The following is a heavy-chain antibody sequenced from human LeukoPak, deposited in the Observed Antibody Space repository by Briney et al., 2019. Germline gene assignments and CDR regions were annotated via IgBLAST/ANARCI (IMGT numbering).Heavy chain of an antibody. Sequence: GGSLRLSCSASGFTFSSYWMSWVRQAPGKGLEWVANIKRDGSEKYYVDSVKGRFTISRDSAKKSLFLEMNSLRGEDTAIYYCARVDSDRYGDAFDVWGQGTMLIVSS. V-gene: IGHV3-7*04. CDR1: GFTFSSYW. CDR3: ARVDSDRYGDAFDV. CDR2: IKRDGSEK. J-gene: IGHJ3*01. D-gene: IGHD6-19*01.